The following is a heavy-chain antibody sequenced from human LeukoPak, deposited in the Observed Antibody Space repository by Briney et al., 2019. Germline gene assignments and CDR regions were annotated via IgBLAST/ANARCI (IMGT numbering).Heavy chain of an antibody. D-gene: IGHD3-16*02. J-gene: IGHJ4*02. V-gene: IGHV4-34*01. CDR1: GGSFSGYY. CDR2: INHSGST. Sequence: SETLSLTCAVYGGSFSGYYWSWIRQPPGKGLEWIGEINHSGSTNYNPSLKSRVTISVDTSKNQFSLKLSSVTAADTAVYYCARESIDMTDYWGQGTLVTVSS. CDR3: ARESIDMTDY.